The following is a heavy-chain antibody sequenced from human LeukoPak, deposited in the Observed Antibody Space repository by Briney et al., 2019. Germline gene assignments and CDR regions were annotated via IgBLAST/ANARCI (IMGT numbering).Heavy chain of an antibody. CDR1: GFTFSSYG. CDR3: ARDWNTDGFDP. J-gene: IGHJ5*02. V-gene: IGHV3-33*01. Sequence: GGSLRLSCAASGFTFSSYGMHWVRQAPGKGLEWVAVIWYDGSNKYYADSVKGRFTISRDNSKNTLYLQMSSLRAEDTAVYYCARDWNTDGFDPWGQGTLVTVSS. D-gene: IGHD5-18*01. CDR2: IWYDGSNK.